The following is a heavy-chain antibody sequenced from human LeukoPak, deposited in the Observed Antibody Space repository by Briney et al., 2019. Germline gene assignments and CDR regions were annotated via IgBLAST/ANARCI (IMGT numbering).Heavy chain of an antibody. CDR2: INWNGGST. V-gene: IGHV3-20*04. D-gene: IGHD3-16*02. CDR3: AREFAGNMITFGGVIVYDAFDI. CDR1: GFTFDDYG. J-gene: IGHJ3*02. Sequence: GGSLRLSCAASGFTFDDYGMSWVRQAPGKGLEWVSGINWNGGSTGYADSVKGRFTISRDNAKNSLYLQMNSLRAEDTALYYCAREFAGNMITFGGVIVYDAFDIWGQGTMVTVSS.